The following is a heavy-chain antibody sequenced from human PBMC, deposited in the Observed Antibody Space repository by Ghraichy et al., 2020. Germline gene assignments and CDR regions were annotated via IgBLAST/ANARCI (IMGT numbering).Heavy chain of an antibody. J-gene: IGHJ4*02. V-gene: IGHV4-59*01. Sequence: SETLSLTCTVSGGSISSYYWSWIRQPPGKGLEWIGYIYYSGSTNYNPSLKSRVTISVDTSKNQFSLKLSSVTAADTAVYYCASLGVLGYYFDYWGQGTLVTVSS. D-gene: IGHD3-16*01. CDR1: GGSISSYY. CDR2: IYYSGST. CDR3: ASLGVLGYYFDY.